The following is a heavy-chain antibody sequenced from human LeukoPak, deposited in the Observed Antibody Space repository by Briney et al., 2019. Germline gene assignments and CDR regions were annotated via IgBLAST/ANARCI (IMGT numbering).Heavy chain of an antibody. CDR3: ARGQWELGGNYFDY. CDR2: ISSNGGST. D-gene: IGHD1-26*01. V-gene: IGHV3-64*01. J-gene: IGHJ4*02. Sequence: GGSLRLSCAASGFTFSSYAMHWVRQAPGKGLEYVSAISSNGGSTYYANSVKGRFTISRDNSKNTLYLQMGSLRAEDMAVYYCARGQWELGGNYFDYWGQGTLVTVSS. CDR1: GFTFSSYA.